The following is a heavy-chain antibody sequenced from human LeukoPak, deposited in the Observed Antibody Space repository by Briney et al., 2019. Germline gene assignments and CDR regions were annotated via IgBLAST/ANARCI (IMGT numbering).Heavy chain of an antibody. CDR1: GGSISSYY. J-gene: IGHJ4*02. CDR3: ARGLVDYELPKGYIDY. D-gene: IGHD3-22*01. Sequence: SETLSLTCTVSGGSISSYYWSWIRQPAGKGLEWIGRIYTSGSTNYNPSLKSRVTMSIDTSKNQFSLKLSSVTAADTAVYFCARGLVDYELPKGYIDYWGRGTLVTVSS. V-gene: IGHV4-4*07. CDR2: IYTSGST.